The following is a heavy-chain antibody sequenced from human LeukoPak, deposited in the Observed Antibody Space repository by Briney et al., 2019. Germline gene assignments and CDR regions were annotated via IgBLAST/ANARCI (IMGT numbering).Heavy chain of an antibody. CDR2: ISGSGGST. CDR3: ATSYYGAIENFDY. V-gene: IGHV3-23*01. J-gene: IGHJ4*02. CDR1: GFTFSSYA. Sequence: GGSLRLSCAASGFTFSSYAMSWVRQAPGKGLEWVSAISGSGGSTYYADSVKGRSTISRDNSKNTLYLQMNSLRAEDTAVYYCATSYYGAIENFDYWGQGTLVTVSS. D-gene: IGHD4/OR15-4a*01.